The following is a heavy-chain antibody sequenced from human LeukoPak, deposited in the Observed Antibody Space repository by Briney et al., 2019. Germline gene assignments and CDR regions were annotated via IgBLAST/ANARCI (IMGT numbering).Heavy chain of an antibody. V-gene: IGHV1-2*02. D-gene: IGHD5-12*01. Sequence: ASVKVSCKASGCTFTGYYMHWVRQTPGQGLEWMGWINPNSGGTNYAQKFQGRVTMTRDTSISTAYMELSRLRSDDTAVYYCARALGYSGYDYGYWGQGTLVTVSS. CDR1: GCTFTGYY. CDR2: INPNSGGT. CDR3: ARALGYSGYDYGY. J-gene: IGHJ4*02.